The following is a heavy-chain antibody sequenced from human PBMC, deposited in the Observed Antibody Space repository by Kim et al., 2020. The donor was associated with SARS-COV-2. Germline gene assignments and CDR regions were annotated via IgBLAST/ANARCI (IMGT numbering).Heavy chain of an antibody. V-gene: IGHV7-4-1*02. Sequence: GFTGRFVFSLDTSVSTAYLQISSLKAEDTAVYYCARDGPLGNHYENYFDYWGQGTLVTVSS. J-gene: IGHJ4*02. CDR3: ARDGPLGNHYENYFDY. D-gene: IGHD4-17*01.